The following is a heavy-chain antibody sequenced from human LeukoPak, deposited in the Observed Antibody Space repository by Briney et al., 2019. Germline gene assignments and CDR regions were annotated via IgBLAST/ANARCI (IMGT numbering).Heavy chain of an antibody. CDR3: ARDPPLRYFDWQGDY. Sequence: SETLSLTCTVSGGSISSSSYYWGWIRQPPGKGLEWIGSIYYSGSTCYNPSLKSRVTISVDTSKNQFSLKLSSVTAADTAVYYCARDPPLRYFDWQGDYWGQGTLVTVSS. J-gene: IGHJ4*02. V-gene: IGHV4-39*07. CDR2: IYYSGST. D-gene: IGHD3-9*01. CDR1: GGSISSSSYY.